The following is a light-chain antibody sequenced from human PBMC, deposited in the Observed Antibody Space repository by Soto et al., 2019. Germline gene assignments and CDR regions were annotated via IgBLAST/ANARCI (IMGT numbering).Light chain of an antibody. CDR2: GAS. CDR1: QNIRDY. CDR3: QQTYFSPPT. V-gene: IGKV1-39*01. Sequence: DIQMTQSPSSLSASVGDRVTITCRASQNIRDYLNWYQQKPGKPPKLLIYGASTLQSGAPSRFSGGGFGSDFTLIISSLQPEDFASYYCQQTYFSPPTFGGETKVEIK. J-gene: IGKJ4*01.